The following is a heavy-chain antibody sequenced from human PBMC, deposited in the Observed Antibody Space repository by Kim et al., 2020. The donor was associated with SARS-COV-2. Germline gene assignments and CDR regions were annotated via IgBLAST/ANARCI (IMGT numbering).Heavy chain of an antibody. CDR1: GYTFIGYY. V-gene: IGHV1-2*06. D-gene: IGHD6-13*01. Sequence: ASVKVSCKASGYTFIGYYLHWVRQAPGQGLEWMGRINPNSGGTNYAQKIPGRVTMTRDTSISTAYRELRRRRSDDTAVNYCAQISAGTFDYWGQGTLVTVSS. CDR3: AQISAGTFDY. CDR2: INPNSGGT. J-gene: IGHJ4*02.